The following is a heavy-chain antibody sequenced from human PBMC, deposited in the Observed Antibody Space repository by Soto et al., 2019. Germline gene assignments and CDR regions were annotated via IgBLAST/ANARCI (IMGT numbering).Heavy chain of an antibody. V-gene: IGHV1-69*13. CDR1: GGTFSSYA. Sequence: GASVKVSCKASGGTFSSYAISWVRQAPGQGLEWMGGIIPTFGTANYAQKFQGRVTITADESTSTAYMELSSLRSEDTAVYYCAMVVAAAGPTGIYCYYGMDVWGQGTTVTVSS. CDR3: AMVVAAAGPTGIYCYYGMDV. J-gene: IGHJ6*02. D-gene: IGHD6-13*01. CDR2: IIPTFGTA.